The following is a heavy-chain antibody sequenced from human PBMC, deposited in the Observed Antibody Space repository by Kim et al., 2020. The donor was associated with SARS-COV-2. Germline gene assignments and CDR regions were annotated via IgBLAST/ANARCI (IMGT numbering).Heavy chain of an antibody. CDR3: ARKGYRPSYGSGSSYFDY. V-gene: IGHV4-34*01. J-gene: IGHJ4*02. Sequence: KSRVTIAVDTSKNQFSLKLSSVTAADTAVYYCARKGYRPSYGSGSSYFDYWGQGTLVTVSS. D-gene: IGHD3-10*01.